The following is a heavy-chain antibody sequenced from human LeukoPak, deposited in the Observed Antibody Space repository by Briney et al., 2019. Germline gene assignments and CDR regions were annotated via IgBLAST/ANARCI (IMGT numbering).Heavy chain of an antibody. CDR1: GFPLNSSE. CDR2: LRATGANT. Sequence: PVGSLRFSSAAPGFPLNSSEMSYVRRAPGKGLESVTTLRATGANTYSADSVKGRVTISRDTSKNTLYMPLHSLRAEEQAPTYCAKLSLLASLFYYDSRIDISGQGRVVTLSS. V-gene: IGHV3-23*01. CDR3: AKLSLLASLFYYDSRIDI. J-gene: IGHJ3*02. D-gene: IGHD3-22*01.